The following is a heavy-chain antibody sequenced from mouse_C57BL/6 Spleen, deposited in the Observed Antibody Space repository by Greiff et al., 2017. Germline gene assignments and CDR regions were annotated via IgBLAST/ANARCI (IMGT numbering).Heavy chain of an antibody. CDR2: IRSKSSNYAT. CDR1: GFTFNTYA. J-gene: IGHJ4*01. Sequence: EVHLVESGGGLVQPKGSLKLSCAASGFTFNTYAMHWVRQAPGKGLEWVASIRSKSSNYATYYADSMKDRFTISRDDSQSMLYLEMNNLKTEDSAMYYCVRGGITTVVATGDYAMDYWGQGTSVTVSS. V-gene: IGHV10-3*01. D-gene: IGHD1-1*01. CDR3: VRGGITTVVATGDYAMDY.